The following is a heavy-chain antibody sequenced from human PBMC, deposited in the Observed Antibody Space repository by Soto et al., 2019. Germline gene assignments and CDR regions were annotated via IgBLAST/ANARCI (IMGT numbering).Heavy chain of an antibody. V-gene: IGHV3-15*01. Sequence: PGGSLRLSCAASGFTFSNAWMSWVRQAPGKGLEWVGRIKGEADGGTTDYAAPVKGRITISRDHSKDTLYLQMNSLKTEDTAVYYCTTGMSNGYYNFDYWGQGTPVTVCS. CDR3: TTGMSNGYYNFDY. CDR2: IKGEADGGTT. D-gene: IGHD3-10*01. J-gene: IGHJ4*02. CDR1: GFTFSNAW.